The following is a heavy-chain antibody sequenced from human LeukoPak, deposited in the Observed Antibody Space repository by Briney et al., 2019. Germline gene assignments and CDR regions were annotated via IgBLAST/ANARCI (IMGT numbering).Heavy chain of an antibody. CDR1: GGSISSSSYY. J-gene: IGHJ4*02. CDR2: INHSGST. CDR3: ARLAWFGED. D-gene: IGHD3-10*01. V-gene: IGHV4-39*07. Sequence: SETLSLTCTVSGGSISSSSYYWGWVRQPPGKGLEWIGEINHSGSTNYNPSLKSRVTISVDTSKNQFSLKLSSVTAADTAVYYCARLAWFGEDWGQGTLVTVSS.